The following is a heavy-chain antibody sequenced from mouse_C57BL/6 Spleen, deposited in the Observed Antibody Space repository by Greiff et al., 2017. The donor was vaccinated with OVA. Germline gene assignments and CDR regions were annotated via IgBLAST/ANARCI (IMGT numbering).Heavy chain of an antibody. CDR2: IDPNSGGT. D-gene: IGHD2-4*01. Sequence: QVQLQQSGAELVKPGASVKLSCKASGYTFTSYWMHWVKQRPGRGLEWIGRIDPNSGGTKYNEKFKSKATLTVDKPSSTAYMQLSSLTSEDSAVYYCARQQVYYDYDVWYFDYWGQGTTLTVSS. J-gene: IGHJ2*01. V-gene: IGHV1-72*01. CDR3: ARQQVYYDYDVWYFDY. CDR1: GYTFTSYW.